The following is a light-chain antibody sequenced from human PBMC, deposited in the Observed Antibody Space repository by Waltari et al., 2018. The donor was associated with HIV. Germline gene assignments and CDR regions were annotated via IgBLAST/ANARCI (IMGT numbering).Light chain of an antibody. CDR2: EVS. CDR3: SSFTTSSTLI. Sequence: QSALTQPPSVSGSPGQSVTIPCTGPSSDVGTYNRVSWYQQPPGTAPKVVIYEVSNRPSGVPDRFSGSKSGNTASLTISGLQAEDEADYYCSSFTTSSTLIFGGGTRLTVL. CDR1: SSDVGTYNR. V-gene: IGLV2-18*02. J-gene: IGLJ2*01.